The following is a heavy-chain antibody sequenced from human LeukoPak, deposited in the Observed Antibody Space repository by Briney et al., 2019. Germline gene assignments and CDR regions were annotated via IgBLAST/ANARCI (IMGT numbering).Heavy chain of an antibody. V-gene: IGHV3-48*03. CDR3: ARDLPEMATITGYFDY. Sequence: PGGSLRLSCAASGFTFSSYEMNWVRQAPGKGLEWVSYISSSGSTIYYADSVKGRFTISRDNAKNSLYLQMNSLRAEDTAVYYCARDLPEMATITGYFDYRGQGTLVTVSS. J-gene: IGHJ4*02. D-gene: IGHD5-24*01. CDR2: ISSSGSTI. CDR1: GFTFSSYE.